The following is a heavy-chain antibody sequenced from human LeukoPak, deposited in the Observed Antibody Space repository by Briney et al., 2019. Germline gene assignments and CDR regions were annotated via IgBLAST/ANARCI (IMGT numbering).Heavy chain of an antibody. D-gene: IGHD6-6*01. CDR1: GGSIISYY. Sequence: SETLSLTCTVSGGSIISYYWSWVRQPPGKGLEWVGYIYYIVSTNYNPSLKSRVTISVETPKTQFSLKLSSVAAAATPVYYFERGRIAARPFGGWFDPWGEGTLVTVFS. V-gene: IGHV4-59*12. CDR3: ERGRIAARPFGGWFDP. J-gene: IGHJ5*02. CDR2: IYYIVST.